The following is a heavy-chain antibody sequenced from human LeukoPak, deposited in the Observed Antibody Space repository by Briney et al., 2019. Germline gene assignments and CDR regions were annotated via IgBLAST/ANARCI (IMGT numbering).Heavy chain of an antibody. CDR2: ISSGGTTI. Sequence: GGSLRLSCAASGFTFSSYEMNWVRQAPGKGLEWVSYISSGGTTIYYADSVKGRFTISRDNSRNTLYLQMNTLRAEDTAVYFCAKSPVSSCRGSFCYPFDYWGQGNLVTVSS. J-gene: IGHJ4*02. CDR3: AKSPVSSCRGSFCYPFDY. D-gene: IGHD2-15*01. CDR1: GFTFSSYE. V-gene: IGHV3-48*03.